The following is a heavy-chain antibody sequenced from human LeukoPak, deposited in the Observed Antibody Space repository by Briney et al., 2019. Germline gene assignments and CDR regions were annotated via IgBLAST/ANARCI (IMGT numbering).Heavy chain of an antibody. CDR1: GFTFSNYV. CDR3: AKGGHYSPFDY. V-gene: IGHV3-23*01. Sequence: PGGSLRLSCAASGFTFSNYVMSWVRQAPGKGLEWVSAITGSSDSTYYADSVKGRFTISRDNSKSTLYLQMNVLRAEDTAVYYCAKGGHYSPFDYWGQGTLVTVSS. CDR2: ITGSSDST. D-gene: IGHD2-15*01. J-gene: IGHJ4*02.